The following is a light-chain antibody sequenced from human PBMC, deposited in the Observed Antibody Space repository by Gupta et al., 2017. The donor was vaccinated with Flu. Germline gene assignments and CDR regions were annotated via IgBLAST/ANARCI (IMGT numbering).Light chain of an antibody. V-gene: IGKV3-15*01. Sequence: EIVMTQSPATLSVSPGERATLSCRASQSVSSNLAWYQQKPGQAPRLLIYGASTRATGIPARFSGSGSGTEFTLTISSLQSEGFAVYYCQQYNNWPLTFGQGTKVEIK. CDR3: QQYNNWPLT. CDR1: QSVSSN. J-gene: IGKJ1*01. CDR2: GAS.